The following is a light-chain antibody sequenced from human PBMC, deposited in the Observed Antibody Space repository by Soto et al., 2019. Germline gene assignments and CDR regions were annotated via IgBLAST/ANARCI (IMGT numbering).Light chain of an antibody. J-gene: IGLJ1*01. CDR1: TIDVGGYNY. CDR2: DVS. Sequence: QSVLTQPASVSGSPGQSITISCTGTTIDVGGYNYASWYQQHPGKAPKLMIYDVSNRPSGVSNRFSGSKSGNTASLTISGLQAEDECDYYCCSYATISTYVFGTGTKVTVL. CDR3: CSYATISTYV. V-gene: IGLV2-14*01.